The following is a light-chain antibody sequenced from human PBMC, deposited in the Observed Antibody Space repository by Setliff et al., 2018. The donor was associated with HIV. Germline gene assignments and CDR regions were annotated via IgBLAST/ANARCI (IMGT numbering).Light chain of an antibody. Sequence: SYELTQPPSVSLAPGKTARITCGGNNIGRKSVHWYQQKPGQAPVLVVSDDSDRPSGVPDRFSGSKSGNTATLTISGLQTDDEADYYCCSYAGSPYVFGTGTKVTVL. V-gene: IGLV3-21*03. CDR3: CSYAGSPYV. CDR1: NIGRKS. CDR2: DDS. J-gene: IGLJ1*01.